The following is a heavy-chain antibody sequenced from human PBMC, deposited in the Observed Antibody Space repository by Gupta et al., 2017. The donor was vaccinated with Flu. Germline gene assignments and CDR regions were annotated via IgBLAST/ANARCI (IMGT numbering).Heavy chain of an antibody. V-gene: IGHV3-7*01. CDR1: GFTFSSYW. CDR3: ARPSHYYGSGSPRNYYYGMDV. CDR2: IKQDGSEK. Sequence: EVQLVESGGGLVQPGGSLRLSCAASGFTFSSYWMSWVRQAPGKGLEWVANIKQDGSEKYYVDSVKGRFTISRDNAKNSLYLQMNSLRAEDTAVYYCARPSHYYGSGSPRNYYYGMDVWGQGTTVTVSS. J-gene: IGHJ6*02. D-gene: IGHD3-10*01.